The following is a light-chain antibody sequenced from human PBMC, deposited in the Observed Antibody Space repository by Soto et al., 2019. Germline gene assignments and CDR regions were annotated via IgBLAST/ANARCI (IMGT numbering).Light chain of an antibody. V-gene: IGKV3-15*01. CDR3: QQYNNWPRT. CDR1: QSIHTN. J-gene: IGKJ1*01. Sequence: ETVMTQSEATLSVSPGERATLSCRASQSIHTNLAWYQQNPGQPPRLLIYGASTRVTGIPTRFSGSGSGTEFTLTISSLQSEDFAVYYCQQYNNWPRTLGQGTKVEIK. CDR2: GAS.